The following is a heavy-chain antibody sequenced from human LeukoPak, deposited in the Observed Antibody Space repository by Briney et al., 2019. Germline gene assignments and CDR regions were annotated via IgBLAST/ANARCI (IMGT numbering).Heavy chain of an antibody. CDR3: ARVLLWFGELSYFDY. Sequence: SETLSLTCTVSGGSISSSSYYWGWIRQPPGKGLEWIGSIYYSGSTNYNPSLKSRVTISVDTSKNQFSLKLSSVTAADTAVYYCARVLLWFGELSYFDYWGQGTLVTVSS. CDR2: IYYSGST. J-gene: IGHJ4*02. D-gene: IGHD3-10*01. V-gene: IGHV4-39*07. CDR1: GGSISSSSYY.